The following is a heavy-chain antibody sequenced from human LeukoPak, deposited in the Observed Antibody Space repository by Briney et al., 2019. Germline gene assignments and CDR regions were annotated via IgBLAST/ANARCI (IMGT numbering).Heavy chain of an antibody. D-gene: IGHD6-13*01. CDR3: AKLSHIAAAGAYSYHSLNI. Sequence: SETLSLTCSVSGGSISDDAWAWIRRPPGRGLEWIGHIHYTGNTDYNPSLKSRVTLSLDTPKNQFSLKVGSVTAADTAVYYCAKLSHIAAAGAYSYHSLNIWSQGTTVTVSS. CDR2: IHYTGNT. V-gene: IGHV4-59*08. J-gene: IGHJ6*02. CDR1: GGSISDDA.